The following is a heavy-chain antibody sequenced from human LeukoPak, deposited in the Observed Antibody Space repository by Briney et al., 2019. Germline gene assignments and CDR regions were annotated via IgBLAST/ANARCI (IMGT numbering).Heavy chain of an antibody. CDR1: GGSISSGSYY. V-gene: IGHV4-61*02. J-gene: IGHJ4*02. CDR2: IYTSGST. CDR3: ARSEQGELLR. Sequence: SETLSLTCTVSGGSISSGSYYWRWIRQPAGTGLEWIGRIYTSGSTNYNPSLKSRVTISVDTSKNQFSLKLSSVTAADTAVYYCARSEQGELLRWGQGTLVTVSS. D-gene: IGHD1-26*01.